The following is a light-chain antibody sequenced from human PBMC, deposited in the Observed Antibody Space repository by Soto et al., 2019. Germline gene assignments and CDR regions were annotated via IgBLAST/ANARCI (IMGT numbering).Light chain of an antibody. Sequence: QSVLTQPRSVSGSPGQSVTISCTGTSSDVGGYNYVSWYQQHPGKAPKLMIYDVNKRPSGVPDRFSGSKSGNTASLTISGLQAEDEAAYYCCSYAGSYNLGFGTGTKVNVL. CDR2: DVN. CDR3: CSYAGSYNLG. J-gene: IGLJ1*01. CDR1: SSDVGGYNY. V-gene: IGLV2-11*01.